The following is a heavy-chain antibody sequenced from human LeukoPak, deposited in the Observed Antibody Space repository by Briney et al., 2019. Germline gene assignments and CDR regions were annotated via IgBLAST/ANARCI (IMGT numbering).Heavy chain of an antibody. J-gene: IGHJ4*02. D-gene: IGHD6-13*01. Sequence: SETLSLTCTVSGGSISSSSYYWGWIRQPPGKGLEWIGSIYYSGSTYYNPSLRSRVTISVDTSKNQFSLKLSSVTAADTAVYYCARDIAAAPATYYFDYWGQGTLVTVSS. CDR2: IYYSGST. CDR1: GGSISSSSYY. V-gene: IGHV4-39*07. CDR3: ARDIAAAPATYYFDY.